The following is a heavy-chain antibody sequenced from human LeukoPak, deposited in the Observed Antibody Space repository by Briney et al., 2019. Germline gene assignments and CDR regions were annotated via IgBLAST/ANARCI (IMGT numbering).Heavy chain of an antibody. J-gene: IGHJ6*02. CDR3: ARVAWKFLGYYYYYGMDV. V-gene: IGHV4-30-2*01. CDR2: IYHSGST. Sequence: PSETLSLTCTVSGGSISSGGYYWSWIRQPPGKGLEWIGHIYHSGSTYYNPSLKSRVTISVDRSKNQFSLKLSSVTAADTAVYYCARVAWKFLGYYYYYGMDVWGQGTTVTVSS. D-gene: IGHD1-1*01. CDR1: GGSISSGGYY.